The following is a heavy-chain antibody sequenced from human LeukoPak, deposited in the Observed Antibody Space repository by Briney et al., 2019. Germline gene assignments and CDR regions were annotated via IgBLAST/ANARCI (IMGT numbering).Heavy chain of an antibody. D-gene: IGHD3-22*01. CDR2: INPNSGGT. CDR1: GYTFTCYY. Sequence: ASVKVSCKASGYTFTCYYMHWVRQAPGQGLEWMGWINPNSGGTNYAQKLQGRVTMTTDTSTSTAYMELRSLRSDDTAVYYCARVPIFYYDSSGPDYWGQGTLVTVSS. V-gene: IGHV1-2*02. J-gene: IGHJ4*02. CDR3: ARVPIFYYDSSGPDY.